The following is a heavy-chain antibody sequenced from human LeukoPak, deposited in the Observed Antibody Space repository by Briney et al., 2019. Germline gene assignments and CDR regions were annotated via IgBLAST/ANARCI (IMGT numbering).Heavy chain of an antibody. CDR1: GYTFTSYG. CDR3: ARDLPKTDLWFGTSGGWRWFDP. D-gene: IGHD3-10*01. J-gene: IGHJ5*02. V-gene: IGHV1-18*01. Sequence: GASVKVSCKASGYTFTSYGISWVGQAPGQGLEWMGWISAYNGITYYAQKLQGRVTMTTDTSTSTAYMELRSLRSDDTAVYYCARDLPKTDLWFGTSGGWRWFDPWGQGTLVTVSS. CDR2: ISAYNGIT.